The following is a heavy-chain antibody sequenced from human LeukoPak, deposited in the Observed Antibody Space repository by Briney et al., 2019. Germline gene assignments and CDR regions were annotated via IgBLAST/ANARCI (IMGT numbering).Heavy chain of an antibody. CDR2: IKQDGSEK. Sequence: PGGSPRLSCAASGFTISSYWMNWVRQAPGKGLEWVANIKQDGSEKKYVDSVKGRFTISRDNAKNSLYLQMNSLRAEDTAVYYCAKGIYYYGSGSQSQNAFDIWGQGTMVTVSS. D-gene: IGHD3-10*01. CDR3: AKGIYYYGSGSQSQNAFDI. CDR1: GFTISSYW. J-gene: IGHJ3*02. V-gene: IGHV3-7*03.